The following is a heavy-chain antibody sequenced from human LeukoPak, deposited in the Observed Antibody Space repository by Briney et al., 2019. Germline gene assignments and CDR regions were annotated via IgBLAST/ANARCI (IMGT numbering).Heavy chain of an antibody. Sequence: GGSLRLSCAASGFTFSSYWMHWVRQAPGKGLVWVSRINSDGSSTSYADSVKGRFTISRDNAKNTLYLQMNSLRAEDTAVYYCAGVRAHYYYYGMDVWGQGTTVTVSS. CDR2: INSDGSST. CDR3: AGVRAHYYYYGMDV. V-gene: IGHV3-74*01. J-gene: IGHJ6*02. CDR1: GFTFSSYW. D-gene: IGHD3-10*01.